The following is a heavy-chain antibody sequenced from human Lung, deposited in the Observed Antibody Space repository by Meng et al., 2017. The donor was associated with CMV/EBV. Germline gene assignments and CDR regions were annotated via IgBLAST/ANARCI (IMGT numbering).Heavy chain of an antibody. CDR2: VNDCGTT. V-gene: IGHV4-38-2*01. Sequence: ESLKISCRVSDHSFTRDFFWGWVRQPPGKGLEWIGVNDCGTTHYNPSLKSRVAISVDTSKNQFPLKLRSVTAADTAVYYCARLLRGYDSVGWFDPWGQGTLVTVSS. J-gene: IGHJ5*02. D-gene: IGHD3-3*01. CDR1: DHSFTRDFF. CDR3: ARLLRGYDSVGWFDP.